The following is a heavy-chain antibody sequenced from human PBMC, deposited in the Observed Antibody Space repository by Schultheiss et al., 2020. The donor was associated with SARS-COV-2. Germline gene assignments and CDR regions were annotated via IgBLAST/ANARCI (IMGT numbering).Heavy chain of an antibody. CDR3: ARDGKQWRDFDY. D-gene: IGHD6-19*01. CDR2: INPSGGST. Sequence: ASVKVSCKASGYTFTSYYMHWVRQAPGQGLEWMGIINPSGGSTSYAQKFQGRVTITADKSTSTAYMELSSLRSEDTAVYYCARDGKQWRDFDYWGQGTLVTVSS. CDR1: GYTFTSYY. J-gene: IGHJ4*02. V-gene: IGHV1-46*01.